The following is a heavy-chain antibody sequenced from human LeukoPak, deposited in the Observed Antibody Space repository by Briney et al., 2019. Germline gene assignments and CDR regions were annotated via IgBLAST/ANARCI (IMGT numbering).Heavy chain of an antibody. V-gene: IGHV3-7*01. J-gene: IGHJ5*02. D-gene: IGHD3-10*01. CDR2: IKEDGSEK. CDR3: ARDFHGSGTYHTFDP. Sequence: LSGGSLRLSCAASGFTFSFYWVSWVRQAPGKGLEWVANIKEDGSEKYYVDSVKGRFTISRDNAKNSLYLQMNSLRAEDTAVYYCARDFHGSGTYHTFDPWGQGTLVTVSS. CDR1: GFTFSFYW.